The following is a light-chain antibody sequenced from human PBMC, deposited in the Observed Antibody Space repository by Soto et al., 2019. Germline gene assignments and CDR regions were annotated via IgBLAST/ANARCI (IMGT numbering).Light chain of an antibody. Sequence: DIVLTQSPGTLSLSPGERATLSCRASQSVSSSYLAWYQQKPGQAPRLLIYGASISATGITYRFSGSGSGTDLTLTSRRLEPEDVAVYYCHQYGSSPLTFGGGTKVEIK. CDR2: GAS. CDR3: HQYGSSPLT. J-gene: IGKJ4*01. V-gene: IGKV3-20*01. CDR1: QSVSSSY.